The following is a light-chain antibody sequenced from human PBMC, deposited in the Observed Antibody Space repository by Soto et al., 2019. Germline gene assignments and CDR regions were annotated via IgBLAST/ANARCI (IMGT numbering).Light chain of an antibody. V-gene: IGKV1-5*03. Sequence: DIQMTQSPSTLSASVGDRVTITCRASQNIDSGLAWYQQKPGKAPKLLFYKASTLESGVPLRFCGSGSVTEITVTIASRQSDDFATYNCHQYHFCWTFGQGTRVDIK. CDR1: QNIDSG. CDR3: HQYHFCWT. CDR2: KAS. J-gene: IGKJ1*01.